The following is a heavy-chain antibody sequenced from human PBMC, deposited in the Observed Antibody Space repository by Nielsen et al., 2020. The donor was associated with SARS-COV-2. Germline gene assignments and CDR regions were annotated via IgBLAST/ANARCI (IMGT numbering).Heavy chain of an antibody. V-gene: IGHV3-74*01. Sequence: GGSLRLSCAASGFNFNSYWMHWVRRGPGRGLVWVSRINNDGSRTSYADSVKGRFTISRDNAKNTVYLQMNSLRAEDTAVYYCVRVRDDGFYYDTGPFDIWGQGSLVTVSS. D-gene: IGHD3-22*01. J-gene: IGHJ4*02. CDR2: INNDGSRT. CDR1: GFNFNSYW. CDR3: VRVRDDGFYYDTGPFDI.